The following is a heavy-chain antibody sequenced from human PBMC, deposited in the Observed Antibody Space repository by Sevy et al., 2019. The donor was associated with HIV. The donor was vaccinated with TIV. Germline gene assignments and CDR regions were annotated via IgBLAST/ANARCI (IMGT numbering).Heavy chain of an antibody. CDR1: GGTFSSYA. D-gene: IGHD3-3*01. CDR3: ARALRFLEWSPPGDYYYGMDV. CDR2: IIPIFGTA. J-gene: IGHJ6*02. Sequence: ASVKVSCKASGGTFSSYAISWVRQAPGQGLEWMGGIIPIFGTANYAQKFQGRVTITADESTSTAYMELSSLRSEDTAVYYCARALRFLEWSPPGDYYYGMDVWGQGTTVTVSS. V-gene: IGHV1-69*13.